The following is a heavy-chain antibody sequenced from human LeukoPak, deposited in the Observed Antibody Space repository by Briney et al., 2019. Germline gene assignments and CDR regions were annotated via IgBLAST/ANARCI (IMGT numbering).Heavy chain of an antibody. D-gene: IGHD3-16*01. CDR3: ARVRGGN. J-gene: IGHJ4*02. V-gene: IGHV3-23*01. Sequence: SGGSLRLSCAGSGFTFSNYAFSWVRQAPGKGLEWVSGISGSGEVTYYVDSVKGRFTISRDNAKNTLYLQMNSLRAEDTAVYYCARVRGGNWGQGTLVTVSS. CDR1: GFTFSNYA. CDR2: ISGSGEVT.